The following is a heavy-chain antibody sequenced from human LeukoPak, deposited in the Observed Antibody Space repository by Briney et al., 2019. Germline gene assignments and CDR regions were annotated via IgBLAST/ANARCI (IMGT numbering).Heavy chain of an antibody. D-gene: IGHD6-19*01. CDR1: GFTFGAYW. CDR2: IKEDGTEK. V-gene: IGHV3-7*01. CDR3: ARPGIAVAGTAYSDY. Sequence: GGSLRLSCSASGFTFGAYWMTWVRQAPGKGLEWVANIKEDGTEKYYVDSVKGRFTISRDNAKNSMYLQMNSLRAEDTAVYYCARPGIAVAGTAYSDYWGQGTLVTVSS. J-gene: IGHJ4*02.